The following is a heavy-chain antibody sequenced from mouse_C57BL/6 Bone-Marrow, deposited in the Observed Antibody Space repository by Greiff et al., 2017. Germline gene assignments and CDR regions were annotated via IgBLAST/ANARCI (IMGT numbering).Heavy chain of an antibody. CDR1: GFTFSSYG. D-gene: IGHD6-1*01. CDR2: ISSGGSYT. J-gene: IGHJ3*01. V-gene: IGHV5-6*01. CDR3: AKLQLAY. Sequence: EVKLVESGGDLVKPGGSLKLSCAASGFTFSSYGMSWVRQTPDKRLEWVATISSGGSYTYYPDSVKGRFTISRDTAKNTLYLQMSSLKSEDTAMYYCAKLQLAYWGQGTLVTVSA.